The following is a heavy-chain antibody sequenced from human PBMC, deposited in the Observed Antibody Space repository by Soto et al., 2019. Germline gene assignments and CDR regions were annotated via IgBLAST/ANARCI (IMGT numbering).Heavy chain of an antibody. CDR3: AREMYGGKGWYFDL. Sequence: QVQLVESGGGVVQPGRSLRLSCAASGFTFSSYAMHWVRQAPGKGLEWVAVISYDGSNKYYADSVKGRFTISRDNSKNTLYLQMNSLRAEDTAVYYCAREMYGGKGWYFDLWGRGTLVTVSS. J-gene: IGHJ2*01. V-gene: IGHV3-30-3*01. D-gene: IGHD2-15*01. CDR1: GFTFSSYA. CDR2: ISYDGSNK.